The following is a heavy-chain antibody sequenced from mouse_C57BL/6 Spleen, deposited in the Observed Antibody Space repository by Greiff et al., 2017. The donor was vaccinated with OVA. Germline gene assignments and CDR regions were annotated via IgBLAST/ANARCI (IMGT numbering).Heavy chain of an antibody. D-gene: IGHD1-1*01. J-gene: IGHJ3*01. Sequence: LVESGPELVKPGASVKISCKASGYAFSSSWMNWVKQRPGKGLEWIGRIYPGDGDTNYNGKFKGKATLTADKSSSTAYMQLSSLTSEDSAVYFCARGDYYGSSPFAYWGQGTLVTVSA. CDR2: IYPGDGDT. V-gene: IGHV1-82*01. CDR3: ARGDYYGSSPFAY. CDR1: GYAFSSSW.